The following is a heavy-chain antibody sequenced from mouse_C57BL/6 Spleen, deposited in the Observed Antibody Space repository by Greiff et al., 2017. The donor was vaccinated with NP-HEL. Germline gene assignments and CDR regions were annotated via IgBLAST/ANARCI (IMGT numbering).Heavy chain of an antibody. CDR1: GYTFTSYW. D-gene: IGHD1-1*01. CDR2: INPSNGGT. V-gene: IGHV1-53*01. CDR3: ARDYYGSSYDYAMDY. J-gene: IGHJ4*01. Sequence: QVQLQQPGTDLVKPGASVKLSCKASGYTFTSYWMHWVKQRPGQGLEWIGNINPSNGGTNYNEKFKSKATLTVDKSSSTAYMQLSSLTSEDSAVYYCARDYYGSSYDYAMDYWGQGTSVTVSS.